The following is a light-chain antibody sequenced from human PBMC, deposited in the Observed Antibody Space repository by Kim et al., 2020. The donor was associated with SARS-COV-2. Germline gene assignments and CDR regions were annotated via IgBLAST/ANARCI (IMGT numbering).Light chain of an antibody. CDR1: SSNIGAGYD. CDR3: QSYDSSLSGSV. J-gene: IGLJ3*02. V-gene: IGLV1-40*01. CDR2: GNS. Sequence: QRVTISCTGSSSNIGAGYDVHWYQQLPGTAPKLLIYGNSNRHSGVPDRFSGSKSGTSACLAITGLQAEDEADYYCQSYDSSLSGSVFGGGTQLTVL.